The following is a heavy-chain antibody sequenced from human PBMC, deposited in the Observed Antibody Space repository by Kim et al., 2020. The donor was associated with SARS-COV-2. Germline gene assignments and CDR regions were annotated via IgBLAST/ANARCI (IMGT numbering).Heavy chain of an antibody. J-gene: IGHJ4*02. D-gene: IGHD2-21*02. CDR2: IKSKTDGETT. Sequence: GGSLRLSCAASGFTFSNAWLTWVRQAPGKGLEWVGRIKSKTDGETTDYAAPVKGRCTISRDDSKNTLYLQMNSLKTEDTAVYYCSTGLAVTSGKDYWGQGTLVTVSS. CDR3: STGLAVTSGKDY. CDR1: GFTFSNAW. V-gene: IGHV3-15*01.